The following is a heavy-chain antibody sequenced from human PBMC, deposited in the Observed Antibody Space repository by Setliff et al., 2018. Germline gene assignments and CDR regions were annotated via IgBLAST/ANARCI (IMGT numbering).Heavy chain of an antibody. Sequence: HPGGSLRLSCAASGFTFSTYAIHWVRQAPGKGMEWVAVISYDGGNKFYADSVKGRFSISRDNAKNSLYLQMNSLRAEDTAVYYCARDPHFDSWGQGTLVTVSS. CDR1: GFTFSTYA. CDR2: ISYDGGNK. V-gene: IGHV3-30-3*01. CDR3: ARDPHFDS. J-gene: IGHJ4*02.